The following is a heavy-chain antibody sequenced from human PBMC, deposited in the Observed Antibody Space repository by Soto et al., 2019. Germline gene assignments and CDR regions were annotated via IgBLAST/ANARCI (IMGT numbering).Heavy chain of an antibody. CDR3: ARDLCSGWCGAMDV. V-gene: IGHV3-33*01. J-gene: IGHJ6*02. Sequence: QVQLVESGGGVVQPGRSLRLSCAASGFTFSSYGMHWVRQAPGKGLEWVAVIWYDGSNKQCVDPVKGRFTISRDNSKNTLYLQMNSLRAEDTAVYYCARDLCSGWCGAMDVWGQGTTVTVSS. CDR2: IWYDGSNK. D-gene: IGHD6-13*01. CDR1: GFTFSSYG.